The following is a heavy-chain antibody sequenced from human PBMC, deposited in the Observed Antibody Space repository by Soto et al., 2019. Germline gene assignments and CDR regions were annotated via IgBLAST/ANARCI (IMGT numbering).Heavy chain of an antibody. J-gene: IGHJ5*02. CDR1: GFTFTSSA. Sequence: SVKVSCKASGFTFTSSAVQWVRQARGQRLEWIGWIVVGSGNTNYAQKFQERVTITRDMSTSTAYMELSSLRSEDTAAYYCARIPVDTYMINWFDPWGQGTLVTVSS. V-gene: IGHV1-58*01. D-gene: IGHD5-18*01. CDR2: IVVGSGNT. CDR3: ARIPVDTYMINWFDP.